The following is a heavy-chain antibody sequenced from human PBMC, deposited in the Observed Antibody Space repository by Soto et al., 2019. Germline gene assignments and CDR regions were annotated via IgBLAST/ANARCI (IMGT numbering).Heavy chain of an antibody. CDR2: IYQSGTT. CDR1: GYSISNGYY. J-gene: IGHJ4*02. Sequence: SETLSLTCTVSGYSISNGYYWGWIRQPPGKGLEWIGSIYQSGTTYYNPSLKSRVTISVDTSKNQFSLKLSSVTAADTAVYYCARHGILSTVTNYFDYWGQGTLVTVSS. V-gene: IGHV4-38-2*02. CDR3: ARHGILSTVTNYFDY. D-gene: IGHD4-17*01.